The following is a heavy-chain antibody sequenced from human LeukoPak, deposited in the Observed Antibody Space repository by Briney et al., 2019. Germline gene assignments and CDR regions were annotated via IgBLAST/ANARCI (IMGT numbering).Heavy chain of an antibody. D-gene: IGHD3-22*01. CDR3: AKDLPLYYDSSAFDY. CDR1: GFTFSSYA. Sequence: GGSLRLSCAASGFTFSSYAMSWVRQAPGKGLEWVSAISGSGGSTYYADSVKGRFTISRDNSKNTLYLQMNSLRAEDTAVYYCAKDLPLYYDSSAFDYWGQGTLVTVTS. V-gene: IGHV3-23*01. J-gene: IGHJ4*02. CDR2: ISGSGGST.